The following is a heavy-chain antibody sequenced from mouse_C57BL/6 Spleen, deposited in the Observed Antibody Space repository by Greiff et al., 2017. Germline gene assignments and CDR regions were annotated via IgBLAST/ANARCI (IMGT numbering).Heavy chain of an antibody. CDR2: ISSGSSTI. D-gene: IGHD4-1*01. CDR3: ADWDVGAY. CDR1: GFTFSDYG. J-gene: IGHJ3*01. V-gene: IGHV5-17*01. Sequence: DVKLVESGGGLVKPGGSLKLSCAASGFTFSDYGMHWVRQAPEKGLEWVAYISSGSSTIYYADTVKGRFTISRDNAKNTLFLQMTSLRSEDTAMYYCADWDVGAYWGQGTLVTVSA.